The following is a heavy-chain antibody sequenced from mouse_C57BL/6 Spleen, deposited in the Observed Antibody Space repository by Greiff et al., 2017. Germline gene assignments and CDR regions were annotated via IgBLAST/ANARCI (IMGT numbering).Heavy chain of an antibody. CDR3: ARNDYGSSYEDYAMDY. Sequence: QVQLQQSGPGLVQPSPSLSITCTVSGFSLTSYGVHWVRQSPGKGLEWLGVIWSGGSTDYNAAFIYRLSISKDNSKSQVFFKMNSLQADDTAIYDCARNDYGSSYEDYAMDYWGQGTSVTVSS. J-gene: IGHJ4*01. V-gene: IGHV2-2*01. CDR2: IWSGGST. D-gene: IGHD1-1*01. CDR1: GFSLTSYG.